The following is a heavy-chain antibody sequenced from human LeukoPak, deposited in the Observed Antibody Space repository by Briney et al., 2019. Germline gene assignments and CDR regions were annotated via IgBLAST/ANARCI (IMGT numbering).Heavy chain of an antibody. CDR3: ARDRSSGWLGN. D-gene: IGHD6-19*01. CDR2: ISSSSSYI. Sequence: GGSLRLSCAASGFTFSSYSMNWARQAPGKGLEWVSSISSSSSYIYYADSVKGRFTISRDNAKNSLYLQMNSLRAEDTAVYYCARDRSSGWLGNWGQGTLVTVSS. J-gene: IGHJ4*02. V-gene: IGHV3-21*01. CDR1: GFTFSSYS.